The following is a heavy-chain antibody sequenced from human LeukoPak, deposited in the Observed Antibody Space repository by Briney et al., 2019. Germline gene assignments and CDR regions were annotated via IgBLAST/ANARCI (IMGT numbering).Heavy chain of an antibody. J-gene: IGHJ4*02. D-gene: IGHD2-15*01. V-gene: IGHV1-18*01. Sequence: ASVKVSCKASGYTFTSYGISWVRQAPGQGLEWMGWISAYNGNTNYAQKLQGRVTMTTDTSTSTAYMELRSLRSDDTAVYYCAREDGYCSGGSCPPSDYWGQGTLVTVSS. CDR3: AREDGYCSGGSCPPSDY. CDR2: ISAYNGNT. CDR1: GYTFTSYG.